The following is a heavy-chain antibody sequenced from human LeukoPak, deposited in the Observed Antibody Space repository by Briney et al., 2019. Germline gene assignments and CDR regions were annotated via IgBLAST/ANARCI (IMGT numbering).Heavy chain of an antibody. Sequence: GGSLRLSCAASGFTFSSHGMNWVRQAPGKGLVWVSRINSDGSSTSYADSVKGRFTISRDNAKNTLYLQMNSLRAEDTAVYYCARAPYDFGIGNYQPGALDIWGQGTMLTVFS. CDR2: INSDGSST. V-gene: IGHV3-74*01. D-gene: IGHD3-3*01. CDR1: GFTFSSHG. J-gene: IGHJ3*02. CDR3: ARAPYDFGIGNYQPGALDI.